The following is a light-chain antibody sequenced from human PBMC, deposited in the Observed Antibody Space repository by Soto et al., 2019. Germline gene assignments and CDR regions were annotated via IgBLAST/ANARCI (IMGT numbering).Light chain of an antibody. CDR3: QQYHNYPWT. J-gene: IGKJ1*01. CDR1: QTINNW. V-gene: IGKV1-5*03. CDR2: KAS. Sequence: DLPMTQSPSTLSASVGDRVTITCRASQTINNWLAWYQQKPGKAPKLLIYKASSLEGGVSSRFSGSASGTEFTLSISSLQPDDFATFYCQQYHNYPWTFGQGTKVEI.